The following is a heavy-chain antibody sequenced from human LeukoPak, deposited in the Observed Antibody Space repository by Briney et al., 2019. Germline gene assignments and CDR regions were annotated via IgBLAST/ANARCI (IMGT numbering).Heavy chain of an antibody. CDR1: GGSVTTYY. D-gene: IGHD6-19*01. CDR2: FYSSGST. V-gene: IGHV4-4*07. J-gene: IGHJ2*01. CDR3: ARVAGSRYFDL. Sequence: PSETLSLTCTVSGGSVTTYYWSWIRQPAGKGLEWIGRFYSSGSTTYNPSLESRVTMSVDTSKNQFFLNLTSLTAADAAMYYCARVAGSRYFDLSGRGTLLTVS.